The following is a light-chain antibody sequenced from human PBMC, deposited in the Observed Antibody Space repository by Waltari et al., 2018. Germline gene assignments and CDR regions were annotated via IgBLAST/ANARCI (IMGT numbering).Light chain of an antibody. J-gene: IGLJ2*01. CDR2: DVS. Sequence: QSALTQPASVSGSPGQSITISSTGTSTDVGGYNYLSRYQQYPGKAPKLMIYDVSKRPSGVSNRFSGSKSGNTASLTISGLQAEDEADYYCCSYAGSFTHVLFGGGTKLTVL. CDR1: STDVGGYNY. CDR3: CSYAGSFTHVL. V-gene: IGLV2-23*02.